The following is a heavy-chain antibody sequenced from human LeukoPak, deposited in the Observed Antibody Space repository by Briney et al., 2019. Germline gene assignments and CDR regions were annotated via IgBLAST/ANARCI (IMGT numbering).Heavy chain of an antibody. D-gene: IGHD5-18*01. J-gene: IGHJ3*02. Sequence: SETLSLTCGVSGGSISSTNWWTWVRQPPGEGLEWIGEVELSGRTNYNPSLESRVTISVDMSANHISLKLTSVTAADTAMYYCARDHGRSYNYGSDALDIWGQGTLVIVSA. CDR3: ARDHGRSYNYGSDALDI. V-gene: IGHV4-4*02. CDR2: VELSGRT. CDR1: GGSISSTNW.